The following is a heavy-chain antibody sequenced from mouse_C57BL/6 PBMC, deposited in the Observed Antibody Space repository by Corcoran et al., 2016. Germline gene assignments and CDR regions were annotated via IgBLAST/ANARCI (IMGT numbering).Heavy chain of an antibody. D-gene: IGHD1-1*01. J-gene: IGHJ1*03. CDR3: ARGTTLDWYFDV. CDR1: GYSFTDYN. V-gene: IGHV1-39*01. CDR2: INPNYGTT. Sequence: EFQLQQSGPERVKPGASVKISCKASGYSFTDYNMNWVKQSNGKSLEWIGVINPNYGTTSYNQKFKGKATLTVDQSSSTAYMQLNSLTSEDSAVYYCARGTTLDWYFDVWGTGTTVTVSS.